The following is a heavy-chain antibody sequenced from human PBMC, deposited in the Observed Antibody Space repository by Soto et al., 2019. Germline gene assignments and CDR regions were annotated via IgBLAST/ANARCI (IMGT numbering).Heavy chain of an antibody. V-gene: IGHV3-23*01. CDR1: GFTFSSDA. CDR2: ISGSGGST. CDR3: AKCVAAAGTIRDFYYYGMDV. D-gene: IGHD6-13*01. Sequence: EVQLLESGGGLVQPGGSLRLSCAASGFTFSSDAMSWVRQAPGKGLEWVSAISGSGGSTYYADSVKGRFTISRDNSKNTLYLQMNSLRAEDTAVYYCAKCVAAAGTIRDFYYYGMDVWGQGTTVTVSS. J-gene: IGHJ6*02.